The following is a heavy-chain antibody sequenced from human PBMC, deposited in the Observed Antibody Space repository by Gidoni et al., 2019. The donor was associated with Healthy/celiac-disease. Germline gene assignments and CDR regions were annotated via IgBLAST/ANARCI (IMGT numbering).Heavy chain of an antibody. CDR1: GYTFPSYD. Sequence: QVQRVQSGAEVKKPGASVKVSCKVSGYTFPSYDINWLLQATGQGLEWMGWMNPNSGNTGYEQKFQGRVTMTRITSISTAYMELSSLRSEDTAVYYCARGRRSPSGTYDYFDYWGQGTLVTVSS. J-gene: IGHJ4*02. CDR2: MNPNSGNT. CDR3: ARGRRSPSGTYDYFDY. V-gene: IGHV1-8*01. D-gene: IGHD1-26*01.